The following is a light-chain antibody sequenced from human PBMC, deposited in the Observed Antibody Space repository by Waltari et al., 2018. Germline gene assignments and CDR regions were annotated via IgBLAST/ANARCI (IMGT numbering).Light chain of an antibody. Sequence: DIVMTQSPLFLPVTPGEPASISCRSSQSLVDRNGYNLLDWYLQKPGQSPQLLIYFGSERASGVPDRFSGSGSGRDFTLKISRVEAEDVGVYYCMQALQTPWTCGQGTKLEIK. V-gene: IGKV2-28*01. J-gene: IGKJ1*01. CDR1: QSLVDRNGYNL. CDR3: MQALQTPWT. CDR2: FGS.